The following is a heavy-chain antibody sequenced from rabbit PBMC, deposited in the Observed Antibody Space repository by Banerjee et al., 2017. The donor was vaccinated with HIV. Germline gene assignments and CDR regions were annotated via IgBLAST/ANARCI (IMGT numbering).Heavy chain of an antibody. J-gene: IGHJ4*01. CDR3: ARTYGYAGYGYAFKL. Sequence: QLVESGGGLVQPGESLKLSCKASGIHFSSYGMSWVRQAPGKGLEWIGYIDPVFGSTYYASWVNGRFTISSHNAQNTLYLQLNSLTAADTATYFCARTYGYAGYGYAFKLWGPGTLVTVS. V-gene: IGHV1S7*01. CDR2: IDPVFGST. CDR1: GIHFSSYG. D-gene: IGHD6-1*01.